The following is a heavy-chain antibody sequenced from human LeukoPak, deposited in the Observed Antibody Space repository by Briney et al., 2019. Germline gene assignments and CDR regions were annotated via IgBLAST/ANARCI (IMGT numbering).Heavy chain of an antibody. D-gene: IGHD2-2*01. CDR3: ARGPPSVVPAATFDY. V-gene: IGHV3-74*01. CDR1: GFTFSSYW. J-gene: IGHJ4*02. Sequence: GGSLRLSCAASGFTFSSYWMHWVRQAPGKGLVWVSRINSDGSSTSYADSVKGRFTISRDNAKNTLYLQMNSLRAEDMAVYYCARGPPSVVPAATFDYWGQGTLVTVSS. CDR2: INSDGSST.